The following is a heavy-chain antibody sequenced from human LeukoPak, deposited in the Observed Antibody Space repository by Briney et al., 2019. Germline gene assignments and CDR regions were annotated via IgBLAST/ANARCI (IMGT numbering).Heavy chain of an antibody. Sequence: SETLSLTCAVSGVSFNDYYWSWVRQTPGKGLEWIGEINHSGYTNDSPSLKSRVTLSIDTSRKQFPLNLRSVTVADTGIYYCTRMTTGHDYWGQGTLVTVSS. J-gene: IGHJ4*02. D-gene: IGHD4-17*01. CDR3: TRMTTGHDY. V-gene: IGHV4-34*01. CDR2: INHSGYT. CDR1: GVSFNDYY.